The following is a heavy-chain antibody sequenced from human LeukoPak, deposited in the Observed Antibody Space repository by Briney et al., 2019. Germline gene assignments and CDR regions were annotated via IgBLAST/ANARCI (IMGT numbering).Heavy chain of an antibody. V-gene: IGHV3-30-3*01. CDR3: ARSIVGATRGAFDI. CDR1: GFTFSSYA. J-gene: IGHJ3*02. Sequence: PGRSLRLSCAASGFTFSSYAMHWVRQAPGKGLEWVAVISYDGSNKYYADSVKGRFTIYRDNSKNTLYLQMNSLRAEDTAVYYCARSIVGATRGAFDIWGQGTMVTVSS. D-gene: IGHD1-26*01. CDR2: ISYDGSNK.